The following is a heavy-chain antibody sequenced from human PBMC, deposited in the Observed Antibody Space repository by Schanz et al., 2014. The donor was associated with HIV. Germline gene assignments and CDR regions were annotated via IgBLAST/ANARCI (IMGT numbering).Heavy chain of an antibody. D-gene: IGHD3-10*01. CDR1: AFTFSTYA. CDR3: EKDEYYYGSSSYIYFYYGMDV. Sequence: VQLLESGGGLVQPGGSLRLSCAASAFTFSTYALHWVRQAPGKGLEWVAVISYDGKYKSYTDSVKGRFTISRDNSKNTLYLAKNSLRPDDTAVYYYEKDEYYYGSSSYIYFYYGMDVWGQGTLVTVSS. J-gene: IGHJ6*02. V-gene: IGHV3-30*14. CDR2: ISYDGKYK.